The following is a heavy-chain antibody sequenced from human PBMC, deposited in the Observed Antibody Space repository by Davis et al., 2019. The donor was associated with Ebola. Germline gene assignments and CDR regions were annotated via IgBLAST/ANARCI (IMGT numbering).Heavy chain of an antibody. CDR1: GFAFSSYV. J-gene: IGHJ3*02. Sequence: PGGSLRLSCAASGFAFSSYVMRWVRQAPGKGLEWVSTLGTSADTYYADSVKGRFTISRDNSKNTLYLQMNGLRVEDTAIYFCVKDTSNIWFDIWGQGTMVTVSS. V-gene: IGHV3-23*01. CDR2: LGTSADT. CDR3: VKDTSNIWFDI. D-gene: IGHD1-26*01.